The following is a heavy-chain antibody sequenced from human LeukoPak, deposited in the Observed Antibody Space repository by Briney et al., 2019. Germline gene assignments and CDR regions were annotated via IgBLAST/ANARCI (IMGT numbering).Heavy chain of an antibody. Sequence: GGSLRLSCAGSGLTFSNAWMSWVRQAPGKGLEWVGRIKSKVDGETTDYAAPVKGRFSVSRDDSKNTLYLQMSSLKAEDTAFYYCTTHSIGYYNNYWGQEPWSPSPQ. D-gene: IGHD3-22*01. V-gene: IGHV3-15*01. CDR3: TTHSIGYYNNY. CDR1: GLTFSNAW. J-gene: IGHJ4*01. CDR2: IKSKVDGETT.